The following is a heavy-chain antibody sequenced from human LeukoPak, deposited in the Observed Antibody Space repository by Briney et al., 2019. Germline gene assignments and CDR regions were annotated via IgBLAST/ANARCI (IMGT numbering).Heavy chain of an antibody. J-gene: IGHJ5*02. V-gene: IGHV4-4*07. CDR2: INTSGST. Sequence: SETLSLTRTVSGGSISSYYWTWIRQSAGKGLEWIGRINTSGSTNYNPSLRSRVTMSVNTSKNQFSLNLTSVTAADTAVYSCAREGGDPRWLDPWGQGTLVTVSS. CDR1: GGSISSYY. CDR3: AREGGDPRWLDP. D-gene: IGHD6-25*01.